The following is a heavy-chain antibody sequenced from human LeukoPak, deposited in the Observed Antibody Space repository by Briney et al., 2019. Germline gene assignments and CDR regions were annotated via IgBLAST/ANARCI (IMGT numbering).Heavy chain of an antibody. CDR1: GGSISSGSYY. CDR2: IYTSGST. Sequence: PSQTLSLTCTVSGGSISSGSYYWSWIRQPAGKGLEWIGRIYTSGSTNYNPSLKSRVTISVDTSKNQFSLKLSSVTAADTAVYYCARVKYGDYGRWYFDLWGRGTLVTVSS. V-gene: IGHV4-61*02. J-gene: IGHJ2*01. CDR3: ARVKYGDYGRWYFDL. D-gene: IGHD4-17*01.